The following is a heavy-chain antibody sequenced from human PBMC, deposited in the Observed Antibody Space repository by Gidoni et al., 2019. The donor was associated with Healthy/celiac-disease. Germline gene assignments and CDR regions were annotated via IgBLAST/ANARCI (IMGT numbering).Heavy chain of an antibody. CDR1: GYSISSGHY. D-gene: IGHD1-26*01. J-gene: IGHJ4*02. Sequence: QVQLQESGPGLVKPSETLSLTCVVSGYSISSGHYWGWIRQPPGKGLEWIGSIYHSGSTYYNPSLKSRVTISVDTSKNQFSLKLSSVTAADTAVYYCASELRGVGATTSGYYFDYWGQGTLVTVSS. V-gene: IGHV4-38-2*01. CDR2: IYHSGST. CDR3: ASELRGVGATTSGYYFDY.